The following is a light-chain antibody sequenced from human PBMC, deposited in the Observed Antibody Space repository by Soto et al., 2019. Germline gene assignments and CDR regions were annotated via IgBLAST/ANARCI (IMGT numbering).Light chain of an antibody. CDR1: QGVSNY. J-gene: IGKJ4*01. CDR2: DAS. Sequence: EVVLTQSPATLSLSPGEGATLSCRASQGVSNYLAWYQQKPGQAPRLLISDASNRATGIPARFNGSGSGTDFTLTISSLEPEDFAMYYCQQRSKRPLTFGGGTQVEIK. CDR3: QQRSKRPLT. V-gene: IGKV3-11*01.